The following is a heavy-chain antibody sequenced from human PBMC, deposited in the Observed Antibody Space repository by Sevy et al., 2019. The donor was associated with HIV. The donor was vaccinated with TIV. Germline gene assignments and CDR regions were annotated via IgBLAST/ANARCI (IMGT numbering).Heavy chain of an antibody. Sequence: GGSLRLSCAASGFTFSDYYMSWIRQAPGKGLEWVSYISSSSSYTNYADSVKGRFTITRDNAKNSLYLQMNSLRAEDTAVYYCARHRAHGSGCLQDWGQGTLVTVSS. CDR1: GFTFSDYY. D-gene: IGHD3-10*01. CDR2: ISSSSSYT. V-gene: IGHV3-11*06. J-gene: IGHJ4*02. CDR3: ARHRAHGSGCLQD.